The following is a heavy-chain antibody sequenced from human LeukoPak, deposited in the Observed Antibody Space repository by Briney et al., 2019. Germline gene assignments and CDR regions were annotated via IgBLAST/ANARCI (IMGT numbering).Heavy chain of an antibody. Sequence: SETLSLTCAVYGGSFSGYYWSWIRQPPGKGLEWIGEINHSGSTNYNPSLKSRVTISVDTSKNQFSLKLSSVTAADTAVYYCASLGLTVAGSFDYWGQGTLVTVSS. CDR1: GGSFSGYY. V-gene: IGHV4-34*01. CDR3: ASLGLTVAGSFDY. D-gene: IGHD6-19*01. J-gene: IGHJ4*02. CDR2: INHSGST.